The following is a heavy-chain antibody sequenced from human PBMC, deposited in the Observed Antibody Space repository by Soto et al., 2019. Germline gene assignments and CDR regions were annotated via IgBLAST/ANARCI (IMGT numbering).Heavy chain of an antibody. D-gene: IGHD4-17*01. CDR1: GFTFTSSA. J-gene: IGHJ6*02. CDR3: ARASTPYGLYSYYGMDV. V-gene: IGHV1-58*01. CDR2: IVVGSGNT. Sequence: SVKVSCKASGFTFTSSAVQWVRQARGQRLEWIGWIVVGSGNTNYAQKFQGRVTITRDMSTSTVYMELSSLRSEDTAVYYCARASTPYGLYSYYGMDVWGQGTTVTVSS.